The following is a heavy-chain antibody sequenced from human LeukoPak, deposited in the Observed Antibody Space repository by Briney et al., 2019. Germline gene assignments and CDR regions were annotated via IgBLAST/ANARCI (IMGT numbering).Heavy chain of an antibody. V-gene: IGHV4-38-2*02. CDR2: IYHSGST. Sequence: PSETLSLTCTVSGYSISSGYYWGWIRQPPGKGLEWIGSIYHSGSTYYNPSLKSRVTISVDTSKNQFSLKLSSVTAADTAVYYCATIIGSYYYFDYWGQGTLVTVSS. J-gene: IGHJ4*02. CDR1: GYSISSGYY. D-gene: IGHD1-26*01. CDR3: ATIIGSYYYFDY.